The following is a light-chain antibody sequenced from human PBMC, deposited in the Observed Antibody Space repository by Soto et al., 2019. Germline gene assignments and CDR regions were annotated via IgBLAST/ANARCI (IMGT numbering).Light chain of an antibody. CDR1: QSVSSCY. CDR3: QQYYSTPAWT. J-gene: IGKJ1*01. Sequence: EIVLTQSPGTLSLSPGERATLSCRASQSVSSCYLAWYQQKPGQATRLLIYGASSRTTGVPERFCGSGSGTAFTPTISSLEPEDVSVYYCQQYYSTPAWTFGQGTKVEIK. V-gene: IGKV3-20*01. CDR2: GAS.